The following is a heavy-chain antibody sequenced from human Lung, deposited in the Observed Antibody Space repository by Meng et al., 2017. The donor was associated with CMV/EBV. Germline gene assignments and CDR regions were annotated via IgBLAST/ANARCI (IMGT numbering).Heavy chain of an antibody. D-gene: IGHD1-7*01. CDR2: IYSGGSGT. V-gene: IGHV3-23*03. CDR3: AKVLAGTRLPDY. J-gene: IGHJ4*02. Sequence: GESLKISCAASGFTFRDYAMNWVRQAPGKGLEWVSFIYSGGSGTYYVDSVKGRFTISRDNSKSTLYLQMDSLRAEDTAVYYCAKVLAGTRLPDYWGQGTXVNVAS. CDR1: GFTFRDYA.